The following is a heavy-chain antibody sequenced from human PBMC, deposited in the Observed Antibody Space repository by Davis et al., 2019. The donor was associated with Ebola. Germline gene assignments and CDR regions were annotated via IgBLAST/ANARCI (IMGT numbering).Heavy chain of an antibody. CDR1: GVTFSSYA. CDR3: ARVGGMTTLIYDY. D-gene: IGHD4-17*01. J-gene: IGHJ4*02. CDR2: ISYDGSNK. V-gene: IGHV3-30*04. Sequence: PGGSLRLSCAASGVTFSSYAMHWVRQAPGKGLEWVALISYDGSNKYYADSVKGRFTISRDNSKNTLSLQMNSLRAEDTAVYYCARVGGMTTLIYDYWGQGTLVTVSS.